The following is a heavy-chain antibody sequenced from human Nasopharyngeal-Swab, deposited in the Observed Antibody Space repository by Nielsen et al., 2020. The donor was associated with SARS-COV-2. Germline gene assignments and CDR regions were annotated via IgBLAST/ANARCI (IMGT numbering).Heavy chain of an antibody. Sequence: ASVKVSCKASGYTFTGYYMHWVRQAPGQGLEWMGWINPNSGGTNYAQKFQGRVTMTRDTSISTAYMKLSRLRSDDTAVYYCARDQTISSNAFDIWGQGTMVTVSS. CDR1: GYTFTGYY. J-gene: IGHJ3*02. D-gene: IGHD2-2*01. V-gene: IGHV1-2*02. CDR3: ARDQTISSNAFDI. CDR2: INPNSGGT.